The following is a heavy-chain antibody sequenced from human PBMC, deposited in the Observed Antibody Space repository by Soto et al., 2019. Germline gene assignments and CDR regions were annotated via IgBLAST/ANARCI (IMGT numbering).Heavy chain of an antibody. D-gene: IGHD2-15*01. CDR3: ARLPFFCSVGVCNYTSYGLAV. CDR2: IFYSGST. J-gene: IGHJ6*02. Sequence: SETLSLTCTVYGGSISSGDLYWTWICQPPGKGREWIGHIFYSGSTYYNPSLKSRIAISVDTSRNQFSLKVNSVTAADTAVYYCARLPFFCSVGVCNYTSYGLAVSGQGTTVTVSS. CDR1: GGSISSGDLY. V-gene: IGHV4-30-4*01.